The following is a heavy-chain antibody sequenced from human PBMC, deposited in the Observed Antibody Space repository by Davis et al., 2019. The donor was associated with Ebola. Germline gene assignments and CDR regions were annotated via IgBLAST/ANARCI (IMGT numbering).Heavy chain of an antibody. V-gene: IGHV1-46*01. CDR3: ARDPKLDGMDV. D-gene: IGHD6-13*01. Sequence: AASVKVSCKASGYTFTSYYMHWVRQAPGQGLEWMGIINPSGGSTSYAQKFQGRVTMTRDTSTSTVYMELGSLRSEDTAVYYCARDPKLDGMDVWGKGTTVIVSS. CDR1: GYTFTSYY. CDR2: INPSGGST. J-gene: IGHJ6*04.